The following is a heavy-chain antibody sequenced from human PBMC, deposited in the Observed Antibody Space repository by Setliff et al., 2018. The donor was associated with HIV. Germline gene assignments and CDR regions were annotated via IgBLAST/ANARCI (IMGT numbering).Heavy chain of an antibody. Sequence: GGSLRLSCAASGFTFSSYAMHWVRQAPGKGLEWVSYISYGSRAIYYADSVKGRFTVSRDDAKNSVYLHMSSLTAEDTAVYYCARDRPNWAMDYWGQGTLVTVSS. V-gene: IGHV3-48*01. D-gene: IGHD7-27*01. CDR2: ISYGSRAI. CDR3: ARDRPNWAMDY. CDR1: GFTFSSYA. J-gene: IGHJ4*02.